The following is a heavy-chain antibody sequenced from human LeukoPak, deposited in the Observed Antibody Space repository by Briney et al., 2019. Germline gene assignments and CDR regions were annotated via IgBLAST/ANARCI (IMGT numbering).Heavy chain of an antibody. CDR1: GFTFSSYA. V-gene: IGHV3-23*01. CDR2: ISGSGGST. CDR3: AKAYGSGSYYNVRPYYYGMDV. J-gene: IGHJ6*02. D-gene: IGHD3-10*01. Sequence: GGSLRLSCAASGFTFSSYAMSWVRQAPGKGLEWVSAISGSGGSTYYADSGKGRFTISRDNSKNTPYLQMNSLRAEDTAVYYCAKAYGSGSYYNVRPYYYGMDVWGQGTTVTVSS.